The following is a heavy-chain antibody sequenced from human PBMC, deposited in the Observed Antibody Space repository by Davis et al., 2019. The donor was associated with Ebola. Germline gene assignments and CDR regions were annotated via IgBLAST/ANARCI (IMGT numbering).Heavy chain of an antibody. J-gene: IGHJ5*02. CDR3: ARDRSSYDSSGYYRWFDP. CDR1: GYTFTSYG. CDR2: ISAYNGNT. D-gene: IGHD3-22*01. Sequence: AASVKVSCKASGYTFTSYGISWVRQASGQGLEWMGWISAYNGNTNYAQKLQGRVTMTTDTSTSTAYMELSRLRSDDTAVYYCARDRSSYDSSGYYRWFDPWGQGTLVTVSS. V-gene: IGHV1-18*01.